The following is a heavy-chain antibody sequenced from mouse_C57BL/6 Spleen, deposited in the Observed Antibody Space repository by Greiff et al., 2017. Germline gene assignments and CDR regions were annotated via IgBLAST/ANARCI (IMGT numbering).Heavy chain of an antibody. CDR3: AISPSYYGSSYKYFDV. Sequence: EVQLQQSGPELVKPGASVKISCKASGYTFTDYYMNWVKQSHGKSLEWIGDINPNNGGTSYNQKFKGKATLTVDKSSSTAYMELRSLTSEDSAVYYCAISPSYYGSSYKYFDVWGTGTTVTVSS. V-gene: IGHV1-26*01. CDR1: GYTFTDYY. D-gene: IGHD1-1*01. CDR2: INPNNGGT. J-gene: IGHJ1*03.